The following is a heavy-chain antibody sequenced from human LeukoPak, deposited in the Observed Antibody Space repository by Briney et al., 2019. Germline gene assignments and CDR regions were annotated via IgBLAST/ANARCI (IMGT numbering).Heavy chain of an antibody. CDR2: ISGSGGST. CDR3: AKGLMVEYSSFV. V-gene: IGHV3-23*01. D-gene: IGHD6-6*01. CDR1: YX. J-gene: IGHJ6*02. Sequence: YXMSWVRQAPGXGLEWVSAISGSGGSTYYADSVKGRFTISRDNSKNTLYLQMNSLRAEDTAVYYCAKGLMVEYSSFVWGQGTTVTVSS.